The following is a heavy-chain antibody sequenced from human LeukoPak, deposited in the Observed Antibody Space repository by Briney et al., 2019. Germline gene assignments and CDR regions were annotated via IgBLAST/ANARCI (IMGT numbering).Heavy chain of an antibody. CDR3: AGEVAYSSSSLDY. D-gene: IGHD6-6*01. CDR1: GYTFTGYY. Sequence: ASVKVSCKASGYTFTGYYMHWVRQAPGQGLEWMGRINPNSGGTNYAQKFQGRVTMTRDTSISTAYMELSRLRSDDTAVYYCAGEVAYSSSSLDYWGQGTLVTVSS. V-gene: IGHV1-2*06. CDR2: INPNSGGT. J-gene: IGHJ4*02.